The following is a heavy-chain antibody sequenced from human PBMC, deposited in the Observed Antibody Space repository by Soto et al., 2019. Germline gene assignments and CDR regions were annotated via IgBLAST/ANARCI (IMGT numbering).Heavy chain of an antibody. Sequence: SETLSLTCTVSGGSISSGGYYWSWIRQHPGKGLEWIGYIYYSGSTYYNPSLKSRVTISVDTSKNQFSLKLSSVTAADTAVYYCARDPGSGSTDNWFDPWGQGTLVTVSS. CDR1: GGSISSGGYY. J-gene: IGHJ5*02. CDR2: IYYSGST. CDR3: ARDPGSGSTDNWFDP. D-gene: IGHD3-10*01. V-gene: IGHV4-31*03.